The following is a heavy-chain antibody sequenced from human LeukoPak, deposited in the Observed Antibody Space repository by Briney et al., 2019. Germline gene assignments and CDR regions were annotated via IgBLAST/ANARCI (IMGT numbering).Heavy chain of an antibody. CDR3: AKDGDGYNSYDY. V-gene: IGHV3-23*01. J-gene: IGHJ4*02. Sequence: GGTLRLSCAASGFTFSSYAMSWVRQAPGKGLEWVSAISGSGGSTYYADSVKGRFTISRDNSKNTLYLQMNSLRAEDTAVYYCAKDGDGYNSYDYWGQGTLVTVSS. D-gene: IGHD5-24*01. CDR1: GFTFSSYA. CDR2: ISGSGGST.